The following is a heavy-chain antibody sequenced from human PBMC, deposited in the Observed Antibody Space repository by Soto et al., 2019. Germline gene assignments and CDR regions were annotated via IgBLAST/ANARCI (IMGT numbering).Heavy chain of an antibody. J-gene: IGHJ6*03. CDR1: GYSFTSYW. D-gene: IGHD2-2*01. Sequence: PGESLKISCKGSGYSFTSYWIGWVRQMPGKGLEWMGIIYPGDSDTRYSPSFQGQVTISADKSISTAYLQWSSLKASDTAMYYCARHPVRKDGYYCMDVWSKGTTVTVSS. CDR2: IYPGDSDT. CDR3: ARHPVRKDGYYCMDV. V-gene: IGHV5-51*01.